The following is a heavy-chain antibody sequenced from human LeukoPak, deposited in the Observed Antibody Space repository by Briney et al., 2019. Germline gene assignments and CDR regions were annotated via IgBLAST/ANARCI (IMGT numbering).Heavy chain of an antibody. J-gene: IGHJ4*02. CDR3: ARGPALGVRGAHLDY. D-gene: IGHD3-10*01. CDR1: GFIFNNYA. CDR2: IWYDGNTK. Sequence: GGSLRLSCAASGFIFNNYAMHWVRQVPGKGLEWVAVIWYDGNTKYYADSVKGRFTISRDGPKNTLFLEMNTLRVEDTAVYRCARGPALGVRGAHLDYWGQGILVAVSS. V-gene: IGHV3-33*08.